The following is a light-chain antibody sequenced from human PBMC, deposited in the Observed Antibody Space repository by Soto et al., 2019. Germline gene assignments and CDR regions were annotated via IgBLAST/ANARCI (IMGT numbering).Light chain of an antibody. CDR1: QSVSTN. V-gene: IGKV3-15*01. J-gene: IGKJ4*01. CDR2: HAS. Sequence: EIVMTQSPATLSVSPGERSTLSCRASQSVSTNLAWYQQSPGRAPRLFIYHASTRATGIPDRFSGSGSGTEFTLTISSLQSEDFAVYYCQQYTVWPFTFGGGTKVDI. CDR3: QQYTVWPFT.